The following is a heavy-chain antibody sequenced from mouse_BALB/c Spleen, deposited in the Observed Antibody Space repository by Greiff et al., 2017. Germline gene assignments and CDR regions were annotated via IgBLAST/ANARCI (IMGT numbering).Heavy chain of an antibody. V-gene: IGHV1-55*01. CDR1: GYNFTSYW. J-gene: IGHJ4*01. CDR3: ARYLMDY. D-gene: IGHD5-1*01. Sequence: QVQLQQPGAELVKPGTSVKLSCKASGYNFTSYWINWVKLRPGQGLEWIGDIYPGSGSTNYNEKFKSKATLTVDTSSSTAYMQLSSLASEDSALYYCARYLMDYWGQGTSVTVSS. CDR2: IYPGSGST.